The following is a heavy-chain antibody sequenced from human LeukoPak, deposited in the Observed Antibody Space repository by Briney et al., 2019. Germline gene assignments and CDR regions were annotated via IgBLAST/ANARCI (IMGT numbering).Heavy chain of an antibody. J-gene: IGHJ4*02. CDR3: AKDWGERWTIDC. Sequence: GGSLRLSCAASGFTFRSDAMHWVRQAPGKGLEWVSFIPYDGTNKYYVDSVKGRFTISRDNSKNTLYLQMNSLRAEDTAVYYCAKDWGERWTIDCWGQGTLVTVSS. CDR2: IPYDGTNK. V-gene: IGHV3-30*02. CDR1: GFTFRSDA. D-gene: IGHD3-16*01.